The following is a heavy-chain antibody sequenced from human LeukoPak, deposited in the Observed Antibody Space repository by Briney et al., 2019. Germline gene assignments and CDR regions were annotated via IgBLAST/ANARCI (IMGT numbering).Heavy chain of an antibody. V-gene: IGHV4-39*01. CDR2: IYYSGST. CDR1: GGSISSSSYY. CDR3: ARPPPIYYDSSGSPQYFDY. Sequence: SETLSLTCTVSGGSISSSSYYWGWIRQPPGKGLEWIGSIYYSGSTYYNPSLKSRVTISVDTSKNQFSLKLSSVTAADTAVYYCARPPPIYYDSSGSPQYFDYWRQGTLVTVSS. J-gene: IGHJ4*02. D-gene: IGHD3-22*01.